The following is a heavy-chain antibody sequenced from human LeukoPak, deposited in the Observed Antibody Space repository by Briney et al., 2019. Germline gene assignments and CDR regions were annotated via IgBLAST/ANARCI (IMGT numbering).Heavy chain of an antibody. CDR2: INHSGST. Sequence: SETLSLTCAVYGGSFSGYYWSWIRQPPGKGLEWIGEINHSGSTNYNPSLKSRVTIAVDTSKNQFSLKLSSVTAADTAVYYCARVPLQYCSSTSCSQNDAFDIWGQGTMVTVSS. D-gene: IGHD2-2*01. V-gene: IGHV4-34*01. CDR3: ARVPLQYCSSTSCSQNDAFDI. CDR1: GGSFSGYY. J-gene: IGHJ3*02.